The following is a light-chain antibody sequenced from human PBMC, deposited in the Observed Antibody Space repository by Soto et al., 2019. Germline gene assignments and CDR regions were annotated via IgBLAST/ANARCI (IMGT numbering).Light chain of an antibody. J-gene: IGKJ1*01. V-gene: IGKV3-15*01. CDR3: HQYNNWPPWT. CDR2: AAS. Sequence: EIVMTQSPATLSVSPGERATLSCRASQSLSANLAWYQQKPGQAPRLLIYAASTRATGVPARFSGSGSGTGFTLTISSLQSEDFAVYYCHQYNNWPPWTFGQGTKVELK. CDR1: QSLSAN.